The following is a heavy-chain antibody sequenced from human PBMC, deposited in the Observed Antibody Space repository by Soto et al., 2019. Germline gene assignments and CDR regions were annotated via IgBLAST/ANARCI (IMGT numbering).Heavy chain of an antibody. CDR3: SRGILV. J-gene: IGHJ4*02. CDR2: ISYGGNT. D-gene: IGHD5-18*01. CDR1: GGSINSGGYC. Sequence: QVQLQESGPGLVKPSQTLSLTCTVSGGSINSGGYCWSWIRQHPGKGLDWIGCISYGGNTSYNPSLNSRYTISVDTSKNQLSLKLTSVTVADTAVYYCSRGILVWGQGALITASS. V-gene: IGHV4-31*03.